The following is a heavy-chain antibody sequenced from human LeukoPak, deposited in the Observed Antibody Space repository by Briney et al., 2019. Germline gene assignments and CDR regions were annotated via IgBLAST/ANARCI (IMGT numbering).Heavy chain of an antibody. D-gene: IGHD5-18*01. CDR2: IRQDGSVQ. Sequence: PGGSLRLSCAASGFTFSSYWMSRVRQAPGKGLEWVANIRQDGSVQNYVDSVKGRFTISRDNPKNSVYLQMSCLRAEDTAVYFCASATTAMVDYWGQGTLVTVSS. CDR1: GFTFSSYW. J-gene: IGHJ4*02. CDR3: ASATTAMVDY. V-gene: IGHV3-7*01.